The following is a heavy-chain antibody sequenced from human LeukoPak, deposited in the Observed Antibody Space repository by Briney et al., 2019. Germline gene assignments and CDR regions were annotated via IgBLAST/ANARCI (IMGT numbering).Heavy chain of an antibody. J-gene: IGHJ4*02. CDR3: ARGTVTTWIGYLH. Sequence: PSETLSLTCAVYGGSFSGYYWSWIRQPPGKGLEWIGEINHSGSTNYNPSLKSRVTISVDTSKNQFSLKLSSVTAADTAVYYCARGTVTTWIGYLHWGQGTLVTVSP. D-gene: IGHD4-17*01. CDR1: GGSFSGYY. V-gene: IGHV4-34*01. CDR2: INHSGST.